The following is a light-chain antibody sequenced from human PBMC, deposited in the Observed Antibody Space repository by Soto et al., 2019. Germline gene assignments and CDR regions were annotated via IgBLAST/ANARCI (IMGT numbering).Light chain of an antibody. V-gene: IGKV3-11*01. J-gene: IGKJ4*01. CDR1: QSISSY. Sequence: EIVLTQSPATLSLSPGERATLSCRASQSISSYLAWYHQKPGQPPRLLIYDASNRATGIPARFSGSGSGTDFTLTISSLEPEDFAVYYCQQRRNWTRTFGGGTKVEIK. CDR2: DAS. CDR3: QQRRNWTRT.